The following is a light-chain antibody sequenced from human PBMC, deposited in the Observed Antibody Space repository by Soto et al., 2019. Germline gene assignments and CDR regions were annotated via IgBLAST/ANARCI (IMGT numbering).Light chain of an antibody. CDR3: SSYTSSITLA. Sequence: QSALTQPASVSGSPGQSITISCTGTSSDVGGYSYVSWYQQHPGKAPKLIIHEVNNRPSGVSNRFSGSKSGNTASLTISGLQAEDEADYYCSSYTSSITLAFGGGTKLTVL. CDR2: EVN. CDR1: SSDVGGYSY. V-gene: IGLV2-14*01. J-gene: IGLJ2*01.